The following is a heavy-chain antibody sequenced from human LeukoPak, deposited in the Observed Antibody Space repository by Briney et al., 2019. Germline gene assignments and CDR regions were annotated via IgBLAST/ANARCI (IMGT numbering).Heavy chain of an antibody. Sequence: PSETLSLTCTVSGGSISSYYWSWIRQPAGMGLEWIGRIYTSGSTNYNPSLKSRVTMSVDTSKNQFSLKLSSVTAADTAVYYCARGDLAYCGGDCPDDAFDIWGQGTMVTVSS. V-gene: IGHV4-4*07. CDR2: IYTSGST. D-gene: IGHD2-21*02. J-gene: IGHJ3*02. CDR3: ARGDLAYCGGDCPDDAFDI. CDR1: GGSISSYY.